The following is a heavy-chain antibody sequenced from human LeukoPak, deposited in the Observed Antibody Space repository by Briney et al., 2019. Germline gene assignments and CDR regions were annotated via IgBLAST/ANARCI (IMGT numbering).Heavy chain of an antibody. CDR2: IRSKRFGGAT. J-gene: IGHJ4*02. Sequence: PGGSLRLSCAASGFTFSNFAMRWVRQAPGKGLEWVGFIRSKRFGGATEYAASVKGRFTISRDDSKSVAYLHLNSLKTEDTAVYFCTRDILSGWYYFDFWGQGTLVTVSS. D-gene: IGHD6-19*01. V-gene: IGHV3-49*04. CDR1: GFTFSNFA. CDR3: TRDILSGWYYFDF.